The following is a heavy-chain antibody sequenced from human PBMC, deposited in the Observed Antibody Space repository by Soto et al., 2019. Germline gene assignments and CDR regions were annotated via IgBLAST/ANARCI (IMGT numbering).Heavy chain of an antibody. V-gene: IGHV1-69*13. CDR3: ARASNPKVATIAFDY. CDR1: GGTFSSYA. CDR2: IIPIFGTA. D-gene: IGHD5-12*01. Sequence: ASVKVSCKASGGTFSSYAISWVRQAPGQGLEWMGGIIPIFGTANYAQKFQGRVTITADESTSTAYMELSSLRSEDTAVYYCARASNPKVATIAFDYWGQGTLVTVSS. J-gene: IGHJ4*02.